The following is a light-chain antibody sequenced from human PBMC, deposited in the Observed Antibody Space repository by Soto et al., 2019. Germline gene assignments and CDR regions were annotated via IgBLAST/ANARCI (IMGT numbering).Light chain of an antibody. CDR3: QQYNNWPLLA. J-gene: IGKJ5*01. V-gene: IGKV3-15*01. Sequence: IVLPQSPATLSLSPGERATLSCRASQSVSSNLAWYQQKPGQAPRLLIYGASTRATGIPARFSGSGSGTEFTLTISSLQSEDFAVYYCQQYNNWPLLAFGQGTRLEIK. CDR2: GAS. CDR1: QSVSSN.